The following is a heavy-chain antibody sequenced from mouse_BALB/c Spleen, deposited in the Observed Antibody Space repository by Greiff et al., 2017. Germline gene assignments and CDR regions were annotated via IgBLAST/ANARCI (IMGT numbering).Heavy chain of an antibody. J-gene: IGHJ4*01. CDR1: GFTFSDYY. CDR2: ISDGGSYT. D-gene: IGHD2-2*01. Sequence: EVMLVESGGGLVKPGGSLKLSCAASGFTFSDYYMYWVRQTPEKRLEWVATISDGGSYTYYPDSVKGRFTISRDNAKNNLYLQMSSLKSEDTAMYYCARGAGYPSYYYAMDYWGQGTSVTVSS. V-gene: IGHV5-4*02. CDR3: ARGAGYPSYYYAMDY.